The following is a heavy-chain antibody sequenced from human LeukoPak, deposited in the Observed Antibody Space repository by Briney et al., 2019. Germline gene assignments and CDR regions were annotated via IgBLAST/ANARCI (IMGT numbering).Heavy chain of an antibody. CDR3: AKAPTGNGYGYGSPFY. Sequence: GGSLRLSCAASGFTFSSYWMHWVRQAPGKGLVWVSRINSDGSSTSYADSVKGRFTISRDNSKNTLFLQMNSLRAEDTAVYFCAKAPTGNGYGYGSPFYWGQGTLVTVSS. D-gene: IGHD5-12*01. J-gene: IGHJ4*02. CDR1: GFTFSSYW. V-gene: IGHV3-74*01. CDR2: INSDGSST.